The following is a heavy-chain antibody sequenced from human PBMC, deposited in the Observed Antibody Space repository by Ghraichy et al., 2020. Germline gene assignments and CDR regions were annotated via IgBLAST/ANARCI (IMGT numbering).Heavy chain of an antibody. J-gene: IGHJ4*02. D-gene: IGHD4-17*01. CDR3: ARVQSGTVTSGEFDY. CDR2: ISSTGGHI. CDR1: GFTFSSYS. Sequence: GESLNISCAASGFTFSSYSMNWVRQAPGKGLEWVSSISSTGGHIYYADSVKGRFTISRDSAKNSLYLQMNSLRAEDTAVYYCARVQSGTVTSGEFDYWGQGTLVTFSS. V-gene: IGHV3-21*01.